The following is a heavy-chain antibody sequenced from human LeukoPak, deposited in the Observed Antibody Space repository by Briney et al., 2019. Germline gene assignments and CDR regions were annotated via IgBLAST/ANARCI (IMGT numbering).Heavy chain of an antibody. V-gene: IGHV1-3*01. D-gene: IGHD6-19*01. CDR2: INAGNGNT. CDR1: GYTFTSYA. J-gene: IGHJ4*02. Sequence: ASVKVSCKASGYTFTSYAMHWARQAPGQRLEWMGWINAGNGNTKYSQKFQGRVTMTTDTSTTTAHMDLRSLRSGDTAVYYCARDLGAAGRTSSGWFTTPDYWGQGTLVTVSS. CDR3: ARDLGAAGRTSSGWFTTPDY.